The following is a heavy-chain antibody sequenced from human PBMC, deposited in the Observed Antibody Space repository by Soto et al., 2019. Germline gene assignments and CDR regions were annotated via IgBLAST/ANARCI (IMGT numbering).Heavy chain of an antibody. Sequence: SSETLSLTCAVYGGSFSAYYWSWVRQPPGKGLEWIGEIIHSESTKYNPSLKSRVTISVDTSKNQFSLKVGSVTAADTAVYYCARGPYCSSTSCYYYYYYGMDVWGQGTTVTVSS. J-gene: IGHJ6*02. CDR2: IIHSEST. CDR3: ARGPYCSSTSCYYYYYYGMDV. CDR1: GGSFSAYY. D-gene: IGHD2-2*01. V-gene: IGHV4-34*01.